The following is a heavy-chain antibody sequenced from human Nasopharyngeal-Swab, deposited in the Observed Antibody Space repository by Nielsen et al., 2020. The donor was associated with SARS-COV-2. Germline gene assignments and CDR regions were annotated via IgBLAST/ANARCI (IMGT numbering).Heavy chain of an antibody. CDR2: ITTSSTYI. Sequence: GGSLRLSCAASGFYFSTYSFNWVRQAPGKGLEWVSSITTSSTYIYYADSVKGRFTMSRANAKNSLYLQMNSLRAEDTAVYYCARDGAAAGLFDYWGQGTLVTVSS. J-gene: IGHJ4*02. CDR3: ARDGAAAGLFDY. D-gene: IGHD6-13*01. V-gene: IGHV3-21*01. CDR1: GFYFSTYS.